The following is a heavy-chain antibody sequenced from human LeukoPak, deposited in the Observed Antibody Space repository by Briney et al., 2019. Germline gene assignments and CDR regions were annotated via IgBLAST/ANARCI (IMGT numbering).Heavy chain of an antibody. D-gene: IGHD6-13*01. J-gene: IGHJ4*02. CDR2: ITWDGGVT. Sequence: PGGSLRLSCAASGFNFDEYAMHWVRQAPGKGLEWVSLITWDGGVTYYADSVKGRFTISRDNSRYSLYLQMNSLRSEDTAFYYCAKDDFAAAGLDHWGQGTLVTVSS. CDR1: GFNFDEYA. CDR3: AKDDFAAAGLDH. V-gene: IGHV3-43D*03.